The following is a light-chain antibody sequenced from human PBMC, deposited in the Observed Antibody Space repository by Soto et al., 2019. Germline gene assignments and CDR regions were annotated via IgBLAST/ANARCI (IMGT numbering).Light chain of an antibody. Sequence: QSALTQPASVSGSPEQSITISCTGTSSDVGSYNLVSWYQQHPGKAPKVMIYEATKRPSGVSNRFSGSKSGTTASLIISGLQAEDEADYFCCSYADGQTLAFGGGTKLTVL. V-gene: IGLV2-23*01. CDR2: EAT. CDR1: SSDVGSYNL. CDR3: CSYADGQTLA. J-gene: IGLJ2*01.